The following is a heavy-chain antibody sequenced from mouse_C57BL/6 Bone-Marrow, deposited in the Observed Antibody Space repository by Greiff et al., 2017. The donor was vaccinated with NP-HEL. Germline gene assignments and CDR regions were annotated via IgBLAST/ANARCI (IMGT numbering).Heavy chain of an antibody. CDR3: ASYDPYAMDY. J-gene: IGHJ4*01. V-gene: IGHV1-55*01. D-gene: IGHD2-3*01. CDR1: GYTFTSYW. CDR2: IYPGSGST. Sequence: VQLQQPGAELVKPGASVKMSCKASGYTFTSYWITWVKQRPGQGLEWIGDIYPGSGSTNYNKKFKRKATLTVDTSSSTAYMQLSSLTSEDSAVYYCASYDPYAMDYWGQGTSVTVSS.